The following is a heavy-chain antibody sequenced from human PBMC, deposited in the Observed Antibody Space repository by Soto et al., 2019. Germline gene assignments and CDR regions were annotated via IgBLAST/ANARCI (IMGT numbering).Heavy chain of an antibody. V-gene: IGHV3-23*01. D-gene: IGHD5-12*01. Sequence: GGSLRLSCAASEFTFSSYAMSWVRQAPGKGLEWVSGISGSGGSTYYADSVKGRFTISRDNSKNMLYLQMNSLRAEDTAVYYCARDHHRYSGYDYVDYWGQGTLVTVSS. CDR1: EFTFSSYA. CDR2: ISGSGGST. J-gene: IGHJ4*02. CDR3: ARDHHRYSGYDYVDY.